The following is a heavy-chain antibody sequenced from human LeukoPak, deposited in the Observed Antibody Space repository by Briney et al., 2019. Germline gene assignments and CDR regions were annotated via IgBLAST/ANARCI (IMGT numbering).Heavy chain of an antibody. Sequence: SGGSLRLSCAASGFTFSSYAMSWVRQAPGKGLEWVSAISGSGGSTYYADSVKGRFTISRDNSKNTLYLQMNSLRAEDTAVYYCAKDAGPYSSGWYYYWGQGTLVTVSS. D-gene: IGHD6-19*01. CDR1: GFTFSSYA. V-gene: IGHV3-23*01. CDR3: AKDAGPYSSGWYYY. CDR2: ISGSGGST. J-gene: IGHJ4*02.